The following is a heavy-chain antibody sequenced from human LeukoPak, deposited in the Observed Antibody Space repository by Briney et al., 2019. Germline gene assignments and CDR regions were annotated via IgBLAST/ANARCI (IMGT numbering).Heavy chain of an antibody. CDR1: GFTFSSYG. V-gene: IGHV3-23*01. D-gene: IGHD2-2*01. J-gene: IGHJ5*02. CDR2: ISGSGGST. Sequence: TGGSLRLSCAAPGFTFSSYGMSWVRQAPGKGLEWVSAISGSGGSTYYADSVKGRFTISRDNSKNTLYLQMNSLRAEDTAVYYCAKYSTRSNWFDPWGQGTLVTVSS. CDR3: AKYSTRSNWFDP.